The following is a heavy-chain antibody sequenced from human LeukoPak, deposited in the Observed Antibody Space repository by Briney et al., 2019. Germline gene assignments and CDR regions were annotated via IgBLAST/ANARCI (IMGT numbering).Heavy chain of an antibody. CDR2: INVGNANT. CDR1: GYSFTNHA. CDR3: AREKSIWSGYYTGENWFDP. Sequence: ASVKVSCKASGYSFTNHAIHWVRQAPGQRLEWMGWINVGNANTKYSQMFQGRVTITRDTSANTAYMELSSLRSEDTAVYYCAREKSIWSGYYTGENWFDPWGQGTLVTVSS. J-gene: IGHJ5*02. D-gene: IGHD3-3*01. V-gene: IGHV1-3*01.